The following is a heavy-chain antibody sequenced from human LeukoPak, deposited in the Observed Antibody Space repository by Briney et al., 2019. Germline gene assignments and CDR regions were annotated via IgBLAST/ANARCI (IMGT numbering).Heavy chain of an antibody. CDR2: IYHSGST. V-gene: IGHV4-30-2*01. D-gene: IGHD1-26*01. J-gene: IGHJ4*02. CDR3: AREGKWESRSLDY. Sequence: SQTLSLTCTVSGGSISSGGYYWSWIRQPPGKGLEWIGYIYHSGSTYYNPSLKSRVTISVDRSKNQFSLKLSSVTAADTAVYYCAREGKWESRSLDYWGQGTLVTVSS. CDR1: GGSISSGGYY.